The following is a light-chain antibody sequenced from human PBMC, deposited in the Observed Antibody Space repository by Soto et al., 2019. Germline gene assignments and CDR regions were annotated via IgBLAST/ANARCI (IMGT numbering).Light chain of an antibody. J-gene: IGKJ1*01. CDR1: QSISGW. CDR3: QQYDTYWT. Sequence: DIQMTQSPSTLSASVGDRVIITCRASQSISGWLAWYQQKPGKAPKLLIYKASTLESGVPSRFSGSGSGTEFTLTISSLQPDDFATYYCQQYDTYWTFGQGPRWKSN. CDR2: KAS. V-gene: IGKV1-5*03.